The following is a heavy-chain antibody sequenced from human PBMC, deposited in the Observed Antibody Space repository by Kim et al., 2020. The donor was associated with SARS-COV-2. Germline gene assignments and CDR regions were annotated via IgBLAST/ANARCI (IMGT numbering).Heavy chain of an antibody. CDR1: GGRFGDYG. Sequence: SVKFSCKVSGGRFGDYGISWVRQAPGQGLEWMGHIVPVVNASHYAQKFQGRLSISADGSTNTSFMELNSLKSQDTAIYYCARARNRVTHYYAMDVWGQGTTVTVSS. CDR2: IVPVVNAS. V-gene: IGHV1-69*13. CDR3: ARARNRVTHYYAMDV. J-gene: IGHJ6*02.